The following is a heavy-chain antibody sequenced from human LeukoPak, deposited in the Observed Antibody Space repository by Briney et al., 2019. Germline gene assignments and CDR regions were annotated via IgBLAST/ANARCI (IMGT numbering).Heavy chain of an antibody. D-gene: IGHD3-22*01. V-gene: IGHV4-59*01. CDR2: IYYSGST. J-gene: IGHJ4*02. CDR1: GGSISSYY. CDR3: ARGPGNYYDSSGYYLFDY. Sequence: SETLSLTCTVSGGSISSYYWSWIRQPPGRGLEWIGYIYYSGSTNYNPSLKSRVTISVDTSKNQFSLKLSSVTAADTAVYYCARGPGNYYDSSGYYLFDYWGQGTLVTVSS.